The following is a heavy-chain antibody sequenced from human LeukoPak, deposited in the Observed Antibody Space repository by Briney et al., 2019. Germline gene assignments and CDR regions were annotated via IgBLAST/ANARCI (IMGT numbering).Heavy chain of an antibody. CDR3: VRDRDWAFDY. J-gene: IGHJ4*02. CDR2: VRSDGSDK. D-gene: IGHD2-21*02. CDR1: GFTFSSYS. V-gene: IGHV3-30*02. Sequence: GGSLRLSCAASGFTFSSYSMNWVRQAPGKGLEWVTFVRSDGSDKYYADSVKGRFTFSRDNSKNTVYLQMNSLRPEDTAVYYCVRDRDWAFDYWGQGSLVTVSS.